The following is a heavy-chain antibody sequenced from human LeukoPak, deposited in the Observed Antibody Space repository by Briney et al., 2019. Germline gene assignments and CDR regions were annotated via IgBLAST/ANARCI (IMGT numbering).Heavy chain of an antibody. V-gene: IGHV3-53*01. CDR2: IYSGGRT. J-gene: IGHJ4*02. CDR1: GITVSSNY. Sequence: GGSLRLSSAHSGITVSSNYMSSVRQAPGKGLEWVSVIYSGGRTYYADSMKGRFTISRDNSKNTLYLQMNSLRAEDTAVYYCARATLVWGQGILVTGAS. CDR3: ARATLV.